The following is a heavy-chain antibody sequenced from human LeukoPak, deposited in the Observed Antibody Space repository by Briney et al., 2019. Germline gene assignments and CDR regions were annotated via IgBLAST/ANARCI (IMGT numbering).Heavy chain of an antibody. J-gene: IGHJ4*02. CDR1: GFTFSSYA. V-gene: IGHV3-64*01. Sequence: GGSLRLSCAASGFTFSSYAMHWVRQAPGKGLEYVSAISSNGGSTYYANSVKGRFTISRDNSKNTLYLQMGSLRAEDMAVYYCASSGSSSYYFDYWGQGTLVTVSS. D-gene: IGHD6-13*01. CDR2: ISSNGGST. CDR3: ASSGSSSYYFDY.